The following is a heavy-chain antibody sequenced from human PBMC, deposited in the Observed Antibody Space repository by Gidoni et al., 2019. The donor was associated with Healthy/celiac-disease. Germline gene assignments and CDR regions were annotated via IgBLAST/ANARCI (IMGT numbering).Heavy chain of an antibody. CDR3: ARVGTVTTGAFDY. J-gene: IGHJ4*02. D-gene: IGHD4-17*01. CDR1: GFTFSSYW. CDR2: ITQDCSEK. V-gene: IGHV3-7*01. Sequence: EVQLVESGGGLVQPGGSLRLSCAASGFTFSSYWMSWVRQAPGKGLEWVANITQDCSEKYYVAYVKGRFLISRDNAKNSLYLQMNRLRAEDTAVYYCARVGTVTTGAFDYWGQGTLVTVSS.